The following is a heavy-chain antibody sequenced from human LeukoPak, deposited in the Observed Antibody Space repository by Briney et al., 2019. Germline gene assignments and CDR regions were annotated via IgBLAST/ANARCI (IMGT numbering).Heavy chain of an antibody. Sequence: GGSLRLSCAASGFTFRSYGLHWVRQAPGRGLEWVAFIRYDGSNKYYADSVKGQFTISRDNSKNTLYLQMNSLRVEDTAVYYCAKEHSSGWYYFDYWGQGTLVTVSS. CDR2: IRYDGSNK. D-gene: IGHD6-19*01. CDR3: AKEHSSGWYYFDY. CDR1: GFTFRSYG. J-gene: IGHJ4*02. V-gene: IGHV3-30*02.